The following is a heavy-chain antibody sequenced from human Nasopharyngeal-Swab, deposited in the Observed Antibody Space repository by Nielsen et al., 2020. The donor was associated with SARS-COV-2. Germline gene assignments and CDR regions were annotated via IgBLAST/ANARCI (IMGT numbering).Heavy chain of an antibody. CDR1: GGSISSGSYY. Sequence: SETLSLTCTVSGGSISSGSYYWRWIRQHAGMGLEWIGRIYTSGSTKYNHSLKSRVTISVEPSKNQVSLKLSSVTAADTAVYYCARGLRGVTTYYYYYYMDVWGKGTTVTVSS. D-gene: IGHD4-17*01. J-gene: IGHJ6*03. CDR2: IYTSGST. V-gene: IGHV4-61*02. CDR3: ARGLRGVTTYYYYYYMDV.